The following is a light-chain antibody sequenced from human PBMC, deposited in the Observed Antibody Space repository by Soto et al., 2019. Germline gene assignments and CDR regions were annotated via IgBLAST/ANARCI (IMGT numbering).Light chain of an antibody. CDR2: EVS. CDR3: CSYAGTSALV. J-gene: IGLJ2*01. V-gene: IGLV2-23*02. Sequence: QSVLAQPASVSGSHGQSITISCTGTNSDIGSYDLVSWYQQHPGKAPKLMIYEVSKRPSGLSNRFSGSKSGNTASLTISGLEAEDGADYYCCSYAGTSALVFGGGTKLTVL. CDR1: NSDIGSYDL.